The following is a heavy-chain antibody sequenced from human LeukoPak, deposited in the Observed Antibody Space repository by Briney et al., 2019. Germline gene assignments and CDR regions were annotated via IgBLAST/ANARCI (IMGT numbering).Heavy chain of an antibody. CDR3: VRDRGGVASDY. D-gene: IGHD2-8*02. CDR1: GGSITTSGYF. Sequence: PSETLSLTCTVSGGSITTSGYFWGWIRQPPGKGLEWIGTISHSGTPYYSPSLKSRVTFSLDTSKNQFSLKLTSVTAADTAVYYGVRDRGGVASDYWGQGTLVTVSS. J-gene: IGHJ4*02. CDR2: ISHSGTP. V-gene: IGHV4-39*07.